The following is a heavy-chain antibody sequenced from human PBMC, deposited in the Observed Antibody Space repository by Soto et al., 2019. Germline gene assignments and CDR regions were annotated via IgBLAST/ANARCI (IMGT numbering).Heavy chain of an antibody. CDR3: AGGSSNWAYGFDF. J-gene: IGHJ4*02. V-gene: IGHV3-48*02. Sequence: EVHLVESGGGLVQPGGSLRLSCAASGFTFSSYSLNWVRQAPGKGMEWVSYITSSGTTVYYADSVRGRFTISRDNAKNSLYLQMNSLRDDDTAVYYCAGGSSNWAYGFDFWGQGTLVTVSS. D-gene: IGHD6-13*01. CDR1: GFTFSSYS. CDR2: ITSSGTTV.